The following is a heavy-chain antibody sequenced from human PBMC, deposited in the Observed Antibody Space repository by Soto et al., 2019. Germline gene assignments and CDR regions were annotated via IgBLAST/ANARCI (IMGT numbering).Heavy chain of an antibody. CDR2: IIPIFGTA. J-gene: IGHJ6*02. V-gene: IGHV1-69*13. Sequence: SVKVSCTDSVGAFSSYAVSWVRQAPGQGLEWMGGIIPIFGTANYAQKFQGRVTITADESTSTAYMELSSLRSEDTAVYYCAKKAPRGYSGYDFSYYYYYGMDVWGQGKTVTVSS. CDR1: VGAFSSYA. CDR3: AKKAPRGYSGYDFSYYYYYGMDV. D-gene: IGHD5-12*01.